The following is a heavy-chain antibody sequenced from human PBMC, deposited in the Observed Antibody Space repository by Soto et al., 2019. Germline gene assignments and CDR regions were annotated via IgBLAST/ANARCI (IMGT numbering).Heavy chain of an antibody. Sequence: GGSLRLSCAASGFTFSSYGMHWVRQAPGKGLEWVAVIWYDGSNKYYADSVKGRFTISRDNSKNTLYLQMNSLRAEDTAVYYCARGYYDILTGYLSYMDVWGKGTTVTVSS. D-gene: IGHD3-9*01. V-gene: IGHV3-33*01. CDR2: IWYDGSNK. CDR1: GFTFSSYG. CDR3: ARGYYDILTGYLSYMDV. J-gene: IGHJ6*03.